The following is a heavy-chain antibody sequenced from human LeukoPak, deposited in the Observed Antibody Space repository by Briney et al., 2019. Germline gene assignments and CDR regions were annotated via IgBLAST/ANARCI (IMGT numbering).Heavy chain of an antibody. J-gene: IGHJ6*03. CDR2: ISGDGGST. D-gene: IGHD3-22*01. V-gene: IGHV3-43*02. Sequence: GGSLRLSCAASGFTFDDYAMHWVRQAPGKGLEWVSLISGDGGSTYYADSVKGRFTISRDNSKKSLYLQMNSLRTEDTALYYCAKDTYYYDSSGYPAMDVWGKGTTVTVSS. CDR1: GFTFDDYA. CDR3: AKDTYYYDSSGYPAMDV.